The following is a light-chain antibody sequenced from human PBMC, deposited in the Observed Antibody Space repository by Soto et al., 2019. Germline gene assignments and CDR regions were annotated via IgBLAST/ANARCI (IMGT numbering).Light chain of an antibody. Sequence: QSVLTQPPSASGTPGQRVTISCFGSSSNIGSNTVTWFQLLPGTAPKLLISNNNQRPSGVPDRFSGSKSGTSASLAISGLQSDDEADFYCATWDDGLNGVIFGGGTKVTVL. CDR1: SSNIGSNT. CDR2: NNN. J-gene: IGLJ2*01. CDR3: ATWDDGLNGVI. V-gene: IGLV1-44*01.